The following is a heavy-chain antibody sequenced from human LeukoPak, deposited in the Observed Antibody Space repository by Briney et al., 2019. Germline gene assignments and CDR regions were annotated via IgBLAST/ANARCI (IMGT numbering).Heavy chain of an antibody. D-gene: IGHD3-22*01. CDR1: GGSISSYY. V-gene: IGHV4-59*01. CDR3: ARGSYDSSGYYYRY. Sequence: SETLSLTCTVSGGSISSYYWSWIRQPPGKGQEWIGYIYYSGSTNYNPSLKSRVTISVDTSKNQFSLKLSSVTAADTAVYYCARGSYDSSGYYYRYWGQGTLVTVSS. J-gene: IGHJ4*02. CDR2: IYYSGST.